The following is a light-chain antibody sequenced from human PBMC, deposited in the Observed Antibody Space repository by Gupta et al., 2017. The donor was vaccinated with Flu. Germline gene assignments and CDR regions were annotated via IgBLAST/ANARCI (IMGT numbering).Light chain of an antibody. V-gene: IGKV3-15*01. Sequence: EIVMTQSPVTMSVSPGESAALSCRASQSIASNLAWYQKKLGQAPRLLIYGASTRLPDIPARFIASGSGTEFTLTISSLQSEDFAVYYCQQYHNWPLTFGGGTKVEIK. CDR2: GAS. CDR1: QSIASN. CDR3: QQYHNWPLT. J-gene: IGKJ4*01.